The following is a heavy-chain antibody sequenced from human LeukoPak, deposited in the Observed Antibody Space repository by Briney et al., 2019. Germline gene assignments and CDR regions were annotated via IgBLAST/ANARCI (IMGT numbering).Heavy chain of an antibody. CDR1: GFTFSSYS. V-gene: IGHV3-21*01. Sequence: GGSLRLSCAASGFTFSSYSMNWVRQAPGKGLEWVSSTSSSSSYIYYADSVKGRFTNSRDNAKNSLYLQMNSLRAEDTAVYYCARDLSMVSPPFDYWGQGTLVTVSS. D-gene: IGHD2/OR15-2a*01. J-gene: IGHJ4*02. CDR2: TSSSSSYI. CDR3: ARDLSMVSPPFDY.